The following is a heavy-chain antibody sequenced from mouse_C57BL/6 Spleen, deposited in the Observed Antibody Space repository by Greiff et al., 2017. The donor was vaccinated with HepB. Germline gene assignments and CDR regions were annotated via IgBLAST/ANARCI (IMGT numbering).Heavy chain of an antibody. CDR2: IHPNSGST. D-gene: IGHD2-4*01. V-gene: IGHV1-64*01. J-gene: IGHJ3*01. Sequence: QVQLQQPGAELVKPGASVKLSCKASGYTFTSYWMHWVKQRPGQGLEWIGMIHPNSGSTNYNEKFKSKATLTVDKSSSTAYMQLSSLTSEDSAVYYCARRGDYDWFAYWGQGTLVLSLQ. CDR1: GYTFTSYW. CDR3: ARRGDYDWFAY.